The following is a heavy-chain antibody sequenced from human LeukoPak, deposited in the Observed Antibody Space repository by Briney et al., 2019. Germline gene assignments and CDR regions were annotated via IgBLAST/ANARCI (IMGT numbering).Heavy chain of an antibody. D-gene: IGHD2-2*01. CDR1: GGTFSSYA. CDR3: VSSTSSGYYYYYYGMDV. CDR2: IIPIFGIA. Sequence: ASVKVSCKASGGTFSSYAISWVRQAPGQGLEWMGRIIPIFGIANYAQKFQGRVKITADKSTSTAYMELSSLRSEDTAVYYCVSSTSSGYYYYYYGMDVWGQGTTVTVSS. J-gene: IGHJ6*02. V-gene: IGHV1-69*04.